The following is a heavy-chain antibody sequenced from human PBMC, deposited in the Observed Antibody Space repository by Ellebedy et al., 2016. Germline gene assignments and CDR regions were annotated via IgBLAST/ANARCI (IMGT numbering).Heavy chain of an antibody. J-gene: IGHJ6*02. CDR1: GFTFSSYW. V-gene: IGHV3-74*01. CDR3: ARPSIAAASKNYYYYGMDV. Sequence: GESLKISCAASGFTFSSYWMHWVRQAPGKGLVWVSRINSDGSSTSYADSVKGRFTISRDNAKNTLYLQMNSLRAEDTAVYYCARPSIAAASKNYYYYGMDVWGQGTTVTVSS. D-gene: IGHD6-13*01. CDR2: INSDGSST.